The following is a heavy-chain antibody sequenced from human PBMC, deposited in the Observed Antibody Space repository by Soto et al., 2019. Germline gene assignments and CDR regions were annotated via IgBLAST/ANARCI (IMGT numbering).Heavy chain of an antibody. Sequence: QPGGSLRLSCAVSGFTFSRDWMSWVRQATGKGPEWVASISQDGSEKYYVDSVKDRFSISRDNAKNSLYLQMNSLRAEDTALYYCARSIYWGQGTLVTVSS. V-gene: IGHV3-7*01. CDR3: ARSIY. CDR2: ISQDGSEK. J-gene: IGHJ4*02. CDR1: GFTFSRDW.